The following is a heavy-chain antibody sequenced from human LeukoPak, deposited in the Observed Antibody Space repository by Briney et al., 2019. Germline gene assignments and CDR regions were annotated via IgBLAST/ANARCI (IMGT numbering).Heavy chain of an antibody. Sequence: GGSLRLSCAASGFTFSSYWMHWVRHAPGKGLVWVSRINSDGSSTNYADSVKGRFTISRDNAKNTLYLQMNSLRAEDTAVYYCARLPGSSGYYYFNYWGQGTLVTVSS. D-gene: IGHD3-22*01. V-gene: IGHV3-74*01. J-gene: IGHJ4*02. CDR1: GFTFSSYW. CDR2: INSDGSST. CDR3: ARLPGSSGYYYFNY.